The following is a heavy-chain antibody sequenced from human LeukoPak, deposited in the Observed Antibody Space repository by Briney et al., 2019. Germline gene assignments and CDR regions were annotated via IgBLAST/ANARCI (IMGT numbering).Heavy chain of an antibody. D-gene: IGHD6-19*01. Sequence: SETLSLTCTVSGGSISSSSYYWGWIRQPPGKGLEWIGSIYYSGSTYYNPSLKSRVTISVDTSKNQFSLKLSSVTAADTAVYYCARRPSPWLVRGGDYWGQGTLVTVSS. CDR3: ARRPSPWLVRGGDY. J-gene: IGHJ4*02. CDR2: IYYSGST. V-gene: IGHV4-39*07. CDR1: GGSISSSSYY.